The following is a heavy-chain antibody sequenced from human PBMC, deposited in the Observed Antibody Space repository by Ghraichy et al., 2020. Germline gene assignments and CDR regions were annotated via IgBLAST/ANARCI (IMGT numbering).Heavy chain of an antibody. CDR1: GFTFDDYT. J-gene: IGHJ4*02. D-gene: IGHD3-16*01. CDR3: AKEFTRDYVYYFDD. Sequence: LSLICAASGFTFDDYTMHWVRQAPGKGLEWVSLISWDGGSTYYADSVQGRFTISRDNSKNSLYLQMNSLRTEDIALYYCAKEFTRDYVYYFDDWGQGTLVTVSS. V-gene: IGHV3-43*01. CDR2: ISWDGGST.